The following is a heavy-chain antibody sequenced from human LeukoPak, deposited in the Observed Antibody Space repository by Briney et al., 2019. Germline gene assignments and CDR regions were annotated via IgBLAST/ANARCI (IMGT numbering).Heavy chain of an antibody. D-gene: IGHD3-3*01. CDR1: GGTFSSYA. J-gene: IGHJ5*02. V-gene: IGHV1-69*13. Sequence: SVKVSCKASGGTFSSYAISWVRQAPGQGLEWMGGIIPIFGTANYAQKFQGRVTITADESTSTAYMELSSLRSEDTAVYYCARDRDDFWSGPNWFDPWGQGTLVTVSS. CDR3: ARDRDDFWSGPNWFDP. CDR2: IIPIFGTA.